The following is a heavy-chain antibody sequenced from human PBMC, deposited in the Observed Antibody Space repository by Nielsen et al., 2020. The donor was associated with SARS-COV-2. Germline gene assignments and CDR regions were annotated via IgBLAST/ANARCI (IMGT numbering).Heavy chain of an antibody. D-gene: IGHD4-17*01. CDR2: ISSSSSYI. CDR1: GFTFSSYS. Sequence: GESLKISCAASGFTFSSYSMNWVRQAPGKGLEWVSSISSSSSYIYYADSVKGRFTISRDNAKNSLYLQMNSLRAEDTAVYYCARGICGDYYFDYWGQGTLVTVSS. J-gene: IGHJ4*02. V-gene: IGHV3-21*01. CDR3: ARGICGDYYFDY.